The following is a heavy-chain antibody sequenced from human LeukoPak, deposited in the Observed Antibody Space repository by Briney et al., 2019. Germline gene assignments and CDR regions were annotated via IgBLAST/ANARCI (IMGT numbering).Heavy chain of an antibody. Sequence: PGGSLRLSCAASGFTFSSYLMSWVRQAPGKGLEWVANINQDGSEKYYLDSVKGRFTISRDNAKNSLYLQMNRLRAEDTAVYYCARAITIWGQGTMVTVSS. CDR2: INQDGSEK. V-gene: IGHV3-7*01. CDR3: ARAITI. CDR1: GFTFSSYL. J-gene: IGHJ3*02.